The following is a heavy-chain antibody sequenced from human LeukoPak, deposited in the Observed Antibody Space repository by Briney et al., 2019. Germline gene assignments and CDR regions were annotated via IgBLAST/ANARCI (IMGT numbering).Heavy chain of an antibody. D-gene: IGHD6-13*01. CDR1: GFTFSTSA. V-gene: IGHV3-21*01. CDR3: ARVKGGIAAAGNYFDY. J-gene: IGHJ4*02. Sequence: GGSLRLSCAASGFTFSTSAMNWVRQAPGKGLEWVSSINNVRSHIYYADSVRGRITISRDNSKNTLHLQMNSLRTEDTAVYYCARVKGGIAAAGNYFDYWGQGTLVTVSS. CDR2: INNVRSHI.